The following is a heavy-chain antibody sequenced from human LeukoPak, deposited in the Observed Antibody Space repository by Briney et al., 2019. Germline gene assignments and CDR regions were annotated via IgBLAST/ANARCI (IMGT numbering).Heavy chain of an antibody. D-gene: IGHD2-2*01. CDR2: IYYSGST. CDR3: ARHEPPYPDIVVVPAAWDYYYMDV. V-gene: IGHV4-39*01. CDR1: GGSISSSSYY. J-gene: IGHJ6*03. Sequence: PSETLSPTCTVSGGSISSSSYYWGWIRQPPGKGLEWIGSIYYSGSTYYNPSLKSRVTISVDTSKNQFSLKLSSVTAADTAVYYCARHEPPYPDIVVVPAAWDYYYMDVWGKGTTVTVSS.